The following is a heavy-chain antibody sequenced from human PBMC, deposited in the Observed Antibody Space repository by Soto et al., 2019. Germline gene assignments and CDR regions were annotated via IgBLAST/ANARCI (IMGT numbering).Heavy chain of an antibody. D-gene: IGHD2-8*01. Sequence: PGGSLRLSCAASGFTFTTAWINWVRQAPGKGLEWVGRIKSKTDGGTGDFAAPVRGRFAISRDDSKSMVYLQMNSLKTEDTAVYYCARGPTIGTNYYYGLDVWGQGTTVTVSS. CDR1: GFTFTTAW. CDR2: IKSKTDGGTG. CDR3: ARGPTIGTNYYYGLDV. J-gene: IGHJ6*02. V-gene: IGHV3-15*07.